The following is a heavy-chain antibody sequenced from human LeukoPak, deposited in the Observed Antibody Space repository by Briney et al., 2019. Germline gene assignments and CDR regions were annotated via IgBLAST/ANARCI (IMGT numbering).Heavy chain of an antibody. CDR1: GGTFSSYT. Sequence: SVKVSCKASGGTFSSYTISWVRQAPGQGLEWMGRIIPILGIANYAQKFQGRVTMTTDTSTSTAYMELRSLRSDDAAVYYCARERQQLSKGDYWGQGTLVTVSS. CDR3: ARERQQLSKGDY. D-gene: IGHD6-13*01. V-gene: IGHV1-69*04. CDR2: IIPILGIA. J-gene: IGHJ4*02.